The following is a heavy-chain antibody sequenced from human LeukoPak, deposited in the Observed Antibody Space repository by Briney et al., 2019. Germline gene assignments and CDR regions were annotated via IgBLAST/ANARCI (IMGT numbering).Heavy chain of an antibody. Sequence: PGGSLRLSCAASGFTFSSYAMHWVRQAPGKGLEWVAVISYDGSNKYYADSVKGRFTISRDNSKNTLYLQMNSLRAEDTAVYYCARDRASYYDSSGSDYWGQGTLVTVSS. CDR2: ISYDGSNK. CDR1: GFTFSSYA. J-gene: IGHJ4*02. CDR3: ARDRASYYDSSGSDY. V-gene: IGHV3-30*14. D-gene: IGHD3-22*01.